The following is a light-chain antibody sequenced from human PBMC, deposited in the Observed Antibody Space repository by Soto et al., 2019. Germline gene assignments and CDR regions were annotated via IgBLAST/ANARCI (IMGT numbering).Light chain of an antibody. V-gene: IGKV1-5*03. Sequence: DVQMTQSPSTLSASIGDRVTITCRASQNIINWLAWYQQKRGKAPKLLIYKASSLESGVPSRFSGSGSGTEFTLTISSLQPDDFATYYCQQYNYNPWTFXQGTKVDIK. CDR1: QNIINW. CDR2: KAS. J-gene: IGKJ1*01. CDR3: QQYNYNPWT.